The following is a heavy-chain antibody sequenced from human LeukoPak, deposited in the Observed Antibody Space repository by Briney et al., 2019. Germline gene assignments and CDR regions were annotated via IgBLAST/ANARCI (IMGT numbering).Heavy chain of an antibody. V-gene: IGHV4-34*01. D-gene: IGHD2-15*01. CDR3: ASSGSQVFDI. CDR1: GGSFSGYY. J-gene: IGHJ3*02. Sequence: SETLSLTCAVYGGSFSGYYWSWIRQPPGKGLEWIGEINHGGSTNYNPSLKSRVTISVDTSKNQFSLKLSSVTAADTAVYYCASSGSQVFDIWAQGTMFTVSS. CDR2: INHGGST.